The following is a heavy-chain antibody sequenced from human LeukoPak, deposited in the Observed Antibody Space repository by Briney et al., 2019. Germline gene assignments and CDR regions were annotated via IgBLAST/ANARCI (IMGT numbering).Heavy chain of an antibody. CDR1: GYTFTSYG. V-gene: IGHV1-18*01. J-gene: IGHJ4*02. CDR2: ISAYNGNT. Sequence: ASVKVSCKASGYTFTSYGISWVRQAPGQGLEWMGWISAYNGNTNYAQKLQGRVTMTTDTSTSTAYMELRSLRSDDTAVYYCARVKEAYCSGGSCFDYWGQGTLVTVSS. CDR3: ARVKEAYCSGGSCFDY. D-gene: IGHD2-15*01.